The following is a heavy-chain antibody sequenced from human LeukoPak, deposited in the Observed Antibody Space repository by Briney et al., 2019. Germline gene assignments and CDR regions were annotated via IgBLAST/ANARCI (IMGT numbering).Heavy chain of an antibody. CDR1: GFIFSSYS. J-gene: IGHJ5*02. Sequence: GGSLRLSCAASGFIFSSYSMNWVRQAPGKGLEWVSSISSSSGYIYYADSVKGRFTISRDNAKNSLYLQMNSLGVEDTAVYYCYPHYYGSGSLSWLDPWGQGTLVTVSS. CDR3: YPHYYGSGSLSWLDP. V-gene: IGHV3-21*01. D-gene: IGHD3-10*01. CDR2: ISSSSGYI.